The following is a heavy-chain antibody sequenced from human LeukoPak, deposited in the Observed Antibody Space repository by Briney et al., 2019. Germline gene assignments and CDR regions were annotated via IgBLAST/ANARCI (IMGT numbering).Heavy chain of an antibody. Sequence: PGGSLRLSGAASGFTFSSYWMSWVRQAPGKGLEWVANIKQDGSEKYYADSVKGRFTISRDNAKNSLYLQMNSLRAEDTAVYYCARVDMVRGVIMGAFDYWGQGTLVTVSS. J-gene: IGHJ4*02. D-gene: IGHD3-10*01. CDR2: IKQDGSEK. V-gene: IGHV3-7*01. CDR3: ARVDMVRGVIMGAFDY. CDR1: GFTFSSYW.